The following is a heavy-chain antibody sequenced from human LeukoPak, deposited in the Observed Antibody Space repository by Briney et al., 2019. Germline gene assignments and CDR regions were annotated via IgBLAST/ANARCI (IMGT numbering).Heavy chain of an antibody. CDR2: ITHSGTT. Sequence: SETLPLTCAVYGGIFSGYYWIWIRQPPGPAPDWLREITHSGTTNYNPSLNSRLTIPVDTPHNQFSLKLSSVTAADTAVYYCARAGKRVKLNWFDPWGQGTLVTVSS. CDR1: GGIFSGYY. CDR3: ARAGKRVKLNWFDP. D-gene: IGHD4-23*01. V-gene: IGHV4-34*01. J-gene: IGHJ5*02.